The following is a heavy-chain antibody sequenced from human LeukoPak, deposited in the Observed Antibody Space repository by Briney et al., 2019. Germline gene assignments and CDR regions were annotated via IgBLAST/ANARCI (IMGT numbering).Heavy chain of an antibody. D-gene: IGHD3-3*01. V-gene: IGHV3-23*01. CDR2: ISGSGVST. CDR1: GGSFSGYY. J-gene: IGHJ4*02. CDR3: ARGQAPFWSGFPFFDY. Sequence: ETLSLTCAVYGGSFSGYYWSWVRQAPGKGLEWVSAISGSGVSTYYADSVKGRFTISRDNSKNTLYLQMNSLRAEDTAVYYCARGQAPFWSGFPFFDYWGQGTLVTVSS.